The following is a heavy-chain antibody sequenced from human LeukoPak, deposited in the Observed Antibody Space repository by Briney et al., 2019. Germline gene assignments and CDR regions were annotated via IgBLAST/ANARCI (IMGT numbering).Heavy chain of an antibody. D-gene: IGHD6-6*01. CDR2: ISYDGSNK. J-gene: IGHJ4*02. CDR1: GFTFSSYA. Sequence: QPGGSLRLSCAASGFTFSSYAMHWVRQAPGKGPEWVAVISYDGSNKYYADSVKGRFTISRDNSKNTLYLQMNSLRAEDTAVYYCAKDEDEYSSLVSWGQGTLVTVSS. V-gene: IGHV3-30-3*01. CDR3: AKDEDEYSSLVS.